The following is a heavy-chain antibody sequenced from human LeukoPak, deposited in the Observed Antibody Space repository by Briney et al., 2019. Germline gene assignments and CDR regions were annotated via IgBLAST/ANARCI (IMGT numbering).Heavy chain of an antibody. CDR2: ISYDGSNK. CDR3: AKEGGDIVVVTAIEGGFDY. V-gene: IGHV3-30*18. CDR1: GFTFSSYG. D-gene: IGHD2-21*02. Sequence: PGGSLRLSCAASGFTFSSYGMHWVRQAPGKGLEWVAVISYDGSNKYYADSVKGRFTISRDNSKNTLYLQMNSLRAEDTAVYYCAKEGGDIVVVTAIEGGFDYWGQGTLVTVSS. J-gene: IGHJ4*02.